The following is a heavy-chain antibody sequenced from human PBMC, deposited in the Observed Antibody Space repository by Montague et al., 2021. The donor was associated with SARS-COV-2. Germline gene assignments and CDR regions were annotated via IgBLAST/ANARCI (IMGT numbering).Heavy chain of an antibody. CDR3: TTGVDFWGGYNYFKDVDV. V-gene: IGHV3-23*01. CDR1: GLTFSGFA. J-gene: IGHJ6*02. Sequence: SLRLSCAASGLTFSGFAMNWVRQAPGKGLEWVSAISGSGSNIYYLDSVRDRFTISRDNSQNTLFLQMNSLRAEDTAVYYCTTGVDFWGGYNYFKDVDVWGRGTTVTVSS. D-gene: IGHD3-3*01. CDR2: ISGSGSNI.